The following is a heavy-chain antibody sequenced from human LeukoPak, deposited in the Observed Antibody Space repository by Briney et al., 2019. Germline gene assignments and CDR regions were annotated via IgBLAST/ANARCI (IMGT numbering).Heavy chain of an antibody. CDR1: GGSVSSGSYY. CDR3: ARDRAVTSDAFDI. V-gene: IGHV4-61*01. J-gene: IGHJ3*02. D-gene: IGHD4-17*01. CDR2: IYYSGST. Sequence: TSETLSLTCTVSGGSVSSGSYYWSWIRQPPGKGLEWIGYIYYSGSTNYNPSLKSRVTISVDTSKNQFSLKLSSVTAAVTAVYYCARDRAVTSDAFDIWGQGTMVTVSS.